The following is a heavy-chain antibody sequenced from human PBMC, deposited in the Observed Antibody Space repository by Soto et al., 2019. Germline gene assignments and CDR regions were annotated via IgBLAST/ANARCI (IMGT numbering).Heavy chain of an antibody. CDR1: GDSVSSNSAA. V-gene: IGHV6-1*01. CDR2: TYYRSKWYN. D-gene: IGHD4-17*01. Sequence: SQTLSLTCAISGDSVSSNSAAWNWIRQSPSRGLEWLGRTYYRSKWYNDYAVSVKSRITINPDTSENQFSLQLNSVTPEDTAVYYCARDNGDPHDYYYYYGMDVWGQGTTVTVSS. CDR3: ARDNGDPHDYYYYYGMDV. J-gene: IGHJ6*02.